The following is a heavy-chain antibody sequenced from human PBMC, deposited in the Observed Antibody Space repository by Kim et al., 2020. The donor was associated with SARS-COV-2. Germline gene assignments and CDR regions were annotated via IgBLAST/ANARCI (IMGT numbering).Heavy chain of an antibody. V-gene: IGHV4-59*08. D-gene: IGHD1-26*01. J-gene: IGHJ3*01. Sequence: SETLSLTCTVSGCSISSYYWSWIRQPPGKGLEWIGYIYYSGSTNYNPSLKSRVTITVDTSKNQFSLQLSSVTGADTAVYYCARLGASGSSDAFGFWGQGTMVTVSS. CDR1: GCSISSYY. CDR3: ARLGASGSSDAFGF. CDR2: IYYSGST.